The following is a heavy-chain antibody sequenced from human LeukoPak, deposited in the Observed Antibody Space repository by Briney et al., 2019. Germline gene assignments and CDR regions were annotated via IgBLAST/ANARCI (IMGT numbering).Heavy chain of an antibody. CDR2: INPNSGGT. Sequence: ASVKVSCKASGYTFTGYYMHWVRQAPGQGLEWMGWINPNSGGTNYAQKFQGRVTMTRDTSISTAYMELSSLRSEDTAVYYCARDAGSYYDILLSWGQGTLVTVPS. J-gene: IGHJ5*02. CDR3: ARDAGSYYDILLS. D-gene: IGHD3-9*01. V-gene: IGHV1-2*02. CDR1: GYTFTGYY.